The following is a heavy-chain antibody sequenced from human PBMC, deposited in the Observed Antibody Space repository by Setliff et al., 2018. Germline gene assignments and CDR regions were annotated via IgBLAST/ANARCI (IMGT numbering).Heavy chain of an antibody. V-gene: IGHV3-7*01. CDR1: GFTFSRYW. D-gene: IGHD1-26*01. CDR3: AREVVGAPSAFDI. J-gene: IGHJ3*02. Sequence: PGGSLRLSCVASGFTFSRYWMSWVRQAPGKGLEWVANIKEDGSEKYYVDSVKGRFTISRDNPNNSLYLQMNNLRAEDTAVYYCAREVVGAPSAFDIWGQGTMVTVSS. CDR2: IKEDGSEK.